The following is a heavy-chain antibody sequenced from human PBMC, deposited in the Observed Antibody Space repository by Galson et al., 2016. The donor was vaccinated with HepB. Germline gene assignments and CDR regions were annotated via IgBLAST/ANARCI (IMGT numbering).Heavy chain of an antibody. J-gene: IGHJ6*02. Sequence: SLRLSCAASGFTFNNYAMSWVRQAPGKGLEWVSSISGSGGSTYYADSVKGRFTISRDNSNNTLYVQMSSLRSEDTAIYYCAKVTTVSTSLSNYAMDVWGQGTTVTVSS. V-gene: IGHV3-23*01. D-gene: IGHD4-17*01. CDR2: ISGSGGST. CDR3: AKVTTVSTSLSNYAMDV. CDR1: GFTFNNYA.